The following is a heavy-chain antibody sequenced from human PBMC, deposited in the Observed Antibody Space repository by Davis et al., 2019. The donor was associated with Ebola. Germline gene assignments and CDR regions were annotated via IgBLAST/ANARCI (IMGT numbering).Heavy chain of an antibody. CDR3: TLTVTPLDY. Sequence: GESLKISCAASGFTFSGSAMHWVRQASGKGLEWVGRIRSKVNSYATAYAASVKGRFTISRDDSKNTAYLQMNSLKTEDTAVYYCTLTVTPLDYWGQGTLVTVSS. D-gene: IGHD4-17*01. CDR2: IRSKVNSYAT. V-gene: IGHV3-73*01. CDR1: GFTFSGSA. J-gene: IGHJ4*02.